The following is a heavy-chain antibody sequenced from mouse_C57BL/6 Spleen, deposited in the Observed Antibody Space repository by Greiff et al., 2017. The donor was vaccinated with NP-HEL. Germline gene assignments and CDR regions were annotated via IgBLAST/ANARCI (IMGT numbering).Heavy chain of an antibody. CDR3: ARDYYGSSYGFAD. D-gene: IGHD1-1*01. V-gene: IGHV1-72*01. CDR1: GYTFTSYW. Sequence: VQLQQSGAELVKPGAPVKLSCKASGYTFTSYWMHWVKQRPGRGLEWIGRIDPNSGGTKYNEKLKSKATLTVDKPSSTAYMQLSSLTSEDAAVYYCARDYYGSSYGFADWGQGTLVTVSA. CDR2: IDPNSGGT. J-gene: IGHJ3*01.